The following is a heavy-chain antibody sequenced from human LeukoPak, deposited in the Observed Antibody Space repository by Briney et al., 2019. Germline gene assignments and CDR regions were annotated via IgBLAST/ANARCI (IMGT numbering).Heavy chain of an antibody. CDR2: IYYSGST. Sequence: SETLSLTCTVPGGSTSSSSYYWGWIRQPPGKGLEWIGSIYYSGSTYYNPSLKSRVTISVDTSKNQFSLKLSSVTAADTAVYHCASTYSYGSYYFDYWGQGTLVTVSS. V-gene: IGHV4-39*01. J-gene: IGHJ4*02. CDR1: GGSTSSSSYY. D-gene: IGHD5-18*01. CDR3: ASTYSYGSYYFDY.